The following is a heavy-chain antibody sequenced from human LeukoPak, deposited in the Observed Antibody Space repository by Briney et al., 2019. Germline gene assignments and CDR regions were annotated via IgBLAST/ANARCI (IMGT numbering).Heavy chain of an antibody. V-gene: IGHV4-39*01. CDR1: GGSISSSSYY. J-gene: IGHJ4*02. CDR3: ARRSSGYSYGGAFDY. CDR2: VYYSGST. Sequence: SETLSLTCTVSGGSISSSSYYWGWIRQPPGKGLEWIGSVYYSGSTHYNPPLKSRVIISVDTSKNEFSLKLSSVTAADTAVYYCARRSSGYSYGGAFDYWGQGTLVTVSS. D-gene: IGHD5-18*01.